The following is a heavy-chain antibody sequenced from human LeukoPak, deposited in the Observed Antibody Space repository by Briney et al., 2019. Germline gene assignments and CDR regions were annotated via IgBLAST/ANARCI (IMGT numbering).Heavy chain of an antibody. D-gene: IGHD3-22*01. V-gene: IGHV1-8*01. CDR1: GYTFTSYD. J-gene: IGHJ3*02. Sequence: GASVKVSCKASGYTFTSYDINWVRQATGQGLEWMGWMNPNSGNTGYAQKFQGRVTMTRNTSISTAYMELSSLRSEDTAVYYCARVGSVWYYDSSSAAFDIWGQGTMVTVSS. CDR3: ARVGSVWYYDSSSAAFDI. CDR2: MNPNSGNT.